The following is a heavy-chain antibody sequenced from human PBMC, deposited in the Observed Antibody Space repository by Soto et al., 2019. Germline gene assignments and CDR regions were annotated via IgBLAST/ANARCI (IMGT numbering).Heavy chain of an antibody. Sequence: SETLSLTCTVSGGSISSSTYYWGWIRQSPGKGLEWIGSIFYIGSTYYNPSLKSRVTISVDTSKNQFSLKLGSVTAADTAVYYCARQWGRDIAGVRYDYWGQGTPVTVSS. J-gene: IGHJ4*02. V-gene: IGHV4-39*01. CDR3: ARQWGRDIAGVRYDY. CDR2: IFYIGST. CDR1: GGSISSSTYY. D-gene: IGHD6-13*01.